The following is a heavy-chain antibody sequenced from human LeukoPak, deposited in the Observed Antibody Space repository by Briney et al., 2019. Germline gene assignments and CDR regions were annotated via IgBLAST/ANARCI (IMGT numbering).Heavy chain of an antibody. CDR3: ARVRYDSGWYDY. V-gene: IGHV3-48*04. CDR1: GFTFSAYA. Sequence: GGSLRLSCAASGFTFSAYAMAWVRQAPGKGLECVSHITTGGSSIFYADSVKGRFTISRDNAKNSLYLQMNSLRAEDAAVYYSARVRYDSGWYDYWGQGALVTVSS. D-gene: IGHD6-19*01. CDR2: ITTGGSSI. J-gene: IGHJ4*02.